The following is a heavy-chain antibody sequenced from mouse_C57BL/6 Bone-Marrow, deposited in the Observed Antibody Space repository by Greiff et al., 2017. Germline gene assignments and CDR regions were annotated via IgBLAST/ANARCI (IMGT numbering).Heavy chain of an antibody. D-gene: IGHD2-1*01. CDR2: IYPGDGDT. Sequence: QVQLQQSGPELVKPGASVKISCKASGYAFSSSWMNWVKQRPGKGLEWIGRIYPGDGDTNYNGKFKGKATLTADKSSSTAYMQRSSLTSEDSAVYFWARGKRLAYWGQGTLVTVSA. CDR1: GYAFSSSW. CDR3: ARGKRLAY. V-gene: IGHV1-82*01. J-gene: IGHJ3*01.